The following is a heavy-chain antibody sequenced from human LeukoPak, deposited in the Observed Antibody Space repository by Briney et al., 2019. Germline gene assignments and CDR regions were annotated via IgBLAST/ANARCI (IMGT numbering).Heavy chain of an antibody. J-gene: IGHJ4*02. V-gene: IGHV4-59*05. D-gene: IGHD1-26*01. Sequence: GSLRLSCAASGFTVSSNYMSWVRQAPGKGLEWVGSIYYSGSTYYNPSLKSRVTISVDTSKTQFSLKLSSVTAADTAVYYCARMSSGSYRYYFDYWGQGTLVTVSS. CDR2: IYYSGST. CDR3: ARMSSGSYRYYFDY. CDR1: GFTVSSNY.